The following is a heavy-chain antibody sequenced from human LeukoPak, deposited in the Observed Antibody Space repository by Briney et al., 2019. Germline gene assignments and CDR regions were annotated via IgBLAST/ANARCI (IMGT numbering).Heavy chain of an antibody. J-gene: IGHJ5*02. CDR3: ARDRSGGYYYDSSGPNWFDP. CDR1: GYTFTSYY. Sequence: GASVKVSCKASGYTFTSYYMHWVRQAPGQGLEWMGIINPSGGSTSYAQKFQGRVTMTRDTSTSTVYMELSSLRSEDTAVYYCARDRSGGYYYDSSGPNWFDPWGQGTLVTVSS. V-gene: IGHV1-46*01. CDR2: INPSGGST. D-gene: IGHD3-22*01.